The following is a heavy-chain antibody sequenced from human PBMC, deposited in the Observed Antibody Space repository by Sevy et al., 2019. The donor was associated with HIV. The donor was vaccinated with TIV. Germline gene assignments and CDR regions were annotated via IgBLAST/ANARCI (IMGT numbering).Heavy chain of an antibody. CDR3: AKRDYGDYVDYFDP. V-gene: IGHV4-61*03. J-gene: IGHJ5*02. D-gene: IGHD4-17*01. Sequence: SETLSLTCTVSGGSVSSDFSYWNWVRQPPGKGLEYIGSISYGGTTSYNPSLKSRVTISLDTSKNHFSLKVNSVTAEDTAIYYCAKRDYGDYVDYFDPWGQGTLVTVSS. CDR1: GGSVSSDFSY. CDR2: ISYGGTT.